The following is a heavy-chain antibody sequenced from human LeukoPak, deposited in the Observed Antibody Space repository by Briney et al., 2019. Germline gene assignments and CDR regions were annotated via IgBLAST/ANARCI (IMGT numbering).Heavy chain of an antibody. V-gene: IGHV3-30*18. CDR1: GFSFSTYY. Sequence: GGSLRLSCAASGFSFSTYYVNWVRQAPGKGLEWVAAISNDGRNKYYSDSVKGRFTISRDNSKNTVYLQMHSLRGEDTAVYYCAKDPYSSATACFDYWGQGTLVTVSS. J-gene: IGHJ4*02. CDR2: ISNDGRNK. D-gene: IGHD6-19*01. CDR3: AKDPYSSATACFDY.